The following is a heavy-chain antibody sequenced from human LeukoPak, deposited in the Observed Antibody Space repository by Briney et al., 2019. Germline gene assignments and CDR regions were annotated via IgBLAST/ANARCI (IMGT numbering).Heavy chain of an antibody. CDR2: IIPIFGTA. Sequence: ASVKVSCKASGYTFTGYYMHWVRQAPGQGLEWMGGIIPIFGTANYAQKFQGRVTITADKSTSTAYMELSSLRSEDTAVYYCARDKVTTYLGDWFDPWGQGTLVTVSS. CDR1: GYTFTGYY. J-gene: IGHJ5*02. CDR3: ARDKVTTYLGDWFDP. V-gene: IGHV1-69*06. D-gene: IGHD4-17*01.